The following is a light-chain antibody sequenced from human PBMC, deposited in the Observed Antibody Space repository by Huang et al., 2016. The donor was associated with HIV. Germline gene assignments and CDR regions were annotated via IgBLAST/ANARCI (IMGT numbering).Light chain of an antibody. Sequence: DIQMTQSPSSLSASIGDRVTITCQASKDISNYLNWYQQKPGKAPKLLLYSATNSEAGVPSRFSGSGSGTDFTLIISRLQPEDVATYYCQQFDNVPYSFGQGTRLEIK. V-gene: IGKV1-33*01. CDR3: QQFDNVPYS. CDR1: KDISNY. CDR2: SAT. J-gene: IGKJ2*03.